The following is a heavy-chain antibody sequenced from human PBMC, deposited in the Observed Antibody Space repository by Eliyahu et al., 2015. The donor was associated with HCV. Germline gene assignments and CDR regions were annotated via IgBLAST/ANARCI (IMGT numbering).Heavy chain of an antibody. CDR3: ATIPAAIDY. Sequence: PPGKGLEWIGNIYYSGSTYYNPSLQSRVTISVDTSKNQLSLKLSSVTAADTAVYYCATIPAAIDYWGQGTLVTVSS. CDR2: IYYSGST. J-gene: IGHJ4*02. D-gene: IGHD2-2*01. V-gene: IGHV4-39*01.